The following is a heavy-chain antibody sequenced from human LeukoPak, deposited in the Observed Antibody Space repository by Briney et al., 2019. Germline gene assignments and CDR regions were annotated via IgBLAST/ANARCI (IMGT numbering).Heavy chain of an antibody. Sequence: GGSLRLSCAASAFTFSDYEMSWVRQAPGKGLEWVSCISSSSSDIKYADSVKGRFTISRDNAKNSLYLQLSSLRAEDTAVYYCARVPGGLEWADFDYWGQGTLVTVSS. V-gene: IGHV3-11*06. CDR3: ARVPGGLEWADFDY. D-gene: IGHD3-3*01. J-gene: IGHJ4*02. CDR2: ISSSSSDI. CDR1: AFTFSDYE.